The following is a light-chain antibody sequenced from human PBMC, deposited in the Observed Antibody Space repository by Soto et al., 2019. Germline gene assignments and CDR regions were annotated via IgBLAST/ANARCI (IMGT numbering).Light chain of an antibody. CDR2: DAS. Sequence: AIQLTQSPSSLSASVGDRVTITCRASQALSSALAWYQQKPGKAPKLLIYDASSLESGVPSRFSGSESGTDFTLTISSLQPEDFATYYCQQFNNYPLTFGPGTKVDIK. J-gene: IGKJ3*01. CDR3: QQFNNYPLT. CDR1: QALSSA. V-gene: IGKV1D-13*01.